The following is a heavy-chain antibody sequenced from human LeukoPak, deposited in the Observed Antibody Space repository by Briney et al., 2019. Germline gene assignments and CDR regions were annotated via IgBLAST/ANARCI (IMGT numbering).Heavy chain of an antibody. V-gene: IGHV3-30*04. CDR1: GFTFSSYA. CDR2: ISYDGSNK. CDR3: AKDMDHDYDDYGFDY. D-gene: IGHD4-17*01. Sequence: WRSLRLSCAASGFTFSSYAMHWVRQAPGKGLEWVAVISYDGSNKYYADSVKGRCTISRDNSKNTVYLQMNSLRAEDTAVYYCAKDMDHDYDDYGFDYWGQGTPVTVSS. J-gene: IGHJ4*02.